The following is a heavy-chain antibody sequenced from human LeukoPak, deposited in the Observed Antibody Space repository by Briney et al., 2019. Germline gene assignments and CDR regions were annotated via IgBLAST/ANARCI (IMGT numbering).Heavy chain of an antibody. Sequence: PGGSLRLSCAASGFTVSSNEMSWVRQAPGKGLEWVSAISGSGGSTYYADSVKGRFTISRDNSKNTLYLQMNSLRAEDTAVYYCAKDGRDSSSWYYFDYWGQGTLVTVSS. J-gene: IGHJ4*02. CDR3: AKDGRDSSSWYYFDY. CDR1: GFTVSSNE. D-gene: IGHD6-13*01. V-gene: IGHV3-23*01. CDR2: ISGSGGST.